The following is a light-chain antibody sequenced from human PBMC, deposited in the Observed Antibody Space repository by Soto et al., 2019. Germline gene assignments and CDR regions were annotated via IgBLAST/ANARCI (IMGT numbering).Light chain of an antibody. CDR1: QSVSSSH. J-gene: IGKJ5*01. CDR2: AAS. CDR3: QQYGYSPIT. Sequence: IVLTHSPGTLSFSPGERSTLSFSSSQSVSSSHLAWYQHKPGQAPRLLIYAASSRATGSPDRFSGGGSGTDFTLTISRLEPEDFAVYYCQQYGYSPITFGQGTRLEIK. V-gene: IGKV3-20*01.